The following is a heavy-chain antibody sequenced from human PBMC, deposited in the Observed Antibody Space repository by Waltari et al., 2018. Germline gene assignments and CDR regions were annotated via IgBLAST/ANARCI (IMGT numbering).Heavy chain of an antibody. D-gene: IGHD5-12*01. CDR3: ARDSGYASFDY. CDR2: ISNSGTAV. V-gene: IGHV3-11*01. Sequence: QVQLVESGGGLVKPGGSLRLSCTASRFTFSDFYMSWIRQAPGKGLEWVSYISNSGTAVYYADSVKGRFTISRDNAKNSLFLQMNSLRAEDTAVYYCARDSGYASFDYWGQGTLVTVSS. CDR1: RFTFSDFY. J-gene: IGHJ4*02.